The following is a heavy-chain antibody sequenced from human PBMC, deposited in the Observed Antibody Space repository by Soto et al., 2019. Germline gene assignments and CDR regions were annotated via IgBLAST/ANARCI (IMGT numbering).Heavy chain of an antibody. J-gene: IGHJ3*02. Sequence: GGSLRLSCAASGFTFSSYGMHWVRQAPGKGLEWVAVISYDGSNKYYADSVKGRFTISRDNSKNTLYLQMNSLRAEDTAVYYCAEDLGYCSGGSCYGDAFDIWGQGTMVTVSS. D-gene: IGHD2-15*01. CDR1: GFTFSSYG. V-gene: IGHV3-30*18. CDR3: AEDLGYCSGGSCYGDAFDI. CDR2: ISYDGSNK.